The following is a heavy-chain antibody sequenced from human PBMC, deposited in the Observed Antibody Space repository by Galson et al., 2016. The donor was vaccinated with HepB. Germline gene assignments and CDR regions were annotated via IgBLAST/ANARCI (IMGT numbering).Heavy chain of an antibody. CDR1: GGTFNSYV. D-gene: IGHD3-22*01. J-gene: IGHJ6*02. V-gene: IGHV1-69*13. Sequence: SVKVSCKASGGTFNSYVITWVRQAPGQGLEWMGGIIPLFDTPSYAQKFKGRVTVIADESPSTAYMELSSLRSEDTAVYYCAKEKSFYDTSGYSPSYYYYGLDVWGQGTTVTVSS. CDR3: AKEKSFYDTSGYSPSYYYYGLDV. CDR2: IIPLFDTP.